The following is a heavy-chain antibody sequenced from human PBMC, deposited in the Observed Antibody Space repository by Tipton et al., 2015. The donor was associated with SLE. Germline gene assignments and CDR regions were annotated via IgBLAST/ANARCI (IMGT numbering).Heavy chain of an antibody. J-gene: IGHJ4*02. CDR1: GFRFNSYA. V-gene: IGHV3-64*02. CDR2: ICSNGGST. Sequence: SLRLSCASSGFRFNSYAIQWVRQAPGKGLEYVSGICSNGGSTYFADSVKGRFTISRDNSKNTLYMQMNSLRAEDTAVYYCARRINLDYWGQGTLVTVSS. D-gene: IGHD3-16*01. CDR3: ARRINLDY.